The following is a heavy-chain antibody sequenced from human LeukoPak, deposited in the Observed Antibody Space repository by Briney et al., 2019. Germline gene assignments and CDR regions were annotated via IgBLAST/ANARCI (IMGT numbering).Heavy chain of an antibody. J-gene: IGHJ4*02. CDR1: GFTFTTYW. CDR3: AKEGGYSSGWYCDY. CDR2: ISGSGGST. V-gene: IGHV3-23*01. D-gene: IGHD6-19*01. Sequence: PGGSLRLSCAASGFTFTTYWMTWVRQAPGKGLEWVSAISGSGGSTYYADSVKGRFTISRDNSKNTLYLQMNSLRAEDTAVYYCAKEGGYSSGWYCDYWGQGTLVTVSS.